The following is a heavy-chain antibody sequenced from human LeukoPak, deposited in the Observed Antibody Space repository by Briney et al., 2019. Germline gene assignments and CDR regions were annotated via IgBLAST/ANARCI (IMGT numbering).Heavy chain of an antibody. CDR3: ASTTSSYAPFYWFDP. CDR2: IYYSGST. CDR1: GGSISSSSYY. J-gene: IGHJ5*02. Sequence: SETLSLTCTVSGGSISSSSYYWGWIRQPPGTGLEWIGSIYYSGSTYYNPSLKSRVTISVDTSKNQFSLKLSSVTAADTAVYYCASTTSSYAPFYWFDPWGQGTLVTVSS. V-gene: IGHV4-39*01. D-gene: IGHD3-16*01.